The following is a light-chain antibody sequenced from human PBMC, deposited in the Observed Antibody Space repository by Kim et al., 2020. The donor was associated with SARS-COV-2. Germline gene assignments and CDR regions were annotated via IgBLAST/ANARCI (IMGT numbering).Light chain of an antibody. CDR2: NDD. J-gene: IGLJ6*01. Sequence: ELTQPPSASGTPGQRVTISCSGSWTNVGSHIVNWFQQLPRTAPKLLIYNDDQRPSGVPDRFSGSRSGTSASLAISGLQSADEADYYCATWDNTLNAWVFGGGTKVTVL. V-gene: IGLV1-44*01. CDR1: WTNVGSHI. CDR3: ATWDNTLNAWV.